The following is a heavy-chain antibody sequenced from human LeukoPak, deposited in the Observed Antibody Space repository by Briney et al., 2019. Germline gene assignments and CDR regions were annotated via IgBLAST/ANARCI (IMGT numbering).Heavy chain of an antibody. CDR3: ASSYYDILTAHSH. Sequence: GGSLRLSCAASGFTFSRYSMKWVRQAPGKGLEWVSFIGSSSSYIYYADSVKGRFTISRDNAKNSLYLQMNSLRAEDTAVYYCASSYYDILTAHSHWGQGILVTVSS. D-gene: IGHD3-9*01. CDR2: IGSSSSYI. CDR1: GFTFSRYS. V-gene: IGHV3-21*01. J-gene: IGHJ4*02.